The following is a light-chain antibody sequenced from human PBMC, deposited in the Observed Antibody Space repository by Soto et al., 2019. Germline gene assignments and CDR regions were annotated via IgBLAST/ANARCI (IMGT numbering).Light chain of an antibody. CDR2: TNN. CDR1: TSNIGSNY. V-gene: IGLV1-47*02. CDR3: AAWDDSLSGYV. Sequence: QSVLTQPPSASGTPGQRVTISCSGSTSNIGSNYVYWYQHLPGTAPKLLIYTNNQRPSGVPDRFSGSKSGTSASLAISGLRSKDEADYYCAAWDDSLSGYVFGTGTKLTVL. J-gene: IGLJ1*01.